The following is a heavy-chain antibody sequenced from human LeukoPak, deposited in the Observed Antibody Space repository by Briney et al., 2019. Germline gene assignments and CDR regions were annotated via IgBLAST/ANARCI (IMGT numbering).Heavy chain of an antibody. CDR3: ARGFKYGGREFDY. Sequence: ASVKVSCKVSGYTLTELSMHWVRQAPGKGLEWMGGFDPEDAETIYTQKFQGRVTMTEDTSTDTAYMELSSLRSEDTAVYYCARGFKYGGREFDYWGQGTLVTVSS. J-gene: IGHJ4*02. D-gene: IGHD4-23*01. CDR1: GYTLTELS. V-gene: IGHV1-24*01. CDR2: FDPEDAET.